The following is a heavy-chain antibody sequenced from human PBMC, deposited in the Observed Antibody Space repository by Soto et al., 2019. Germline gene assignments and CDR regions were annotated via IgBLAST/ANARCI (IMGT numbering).Heavy chain of an antibody. Sequence: GGSLRLSCAASGFSFSNHWMSWVRQAPGKGLEWVANIKRDGSQKWYVDSVKGRFTISRDNAKKSLYLQMNSLRAEDTAVYYCARGDYYDSSGPFSDAFDVWGQGTMVTVSS. CDR2: IKRDGSQK. D-gene: IGHD3-22*01. V-gene: IGHV3-7*04. CDR3: ARGDYYDSSGPFSDAFDV. J-gene: IGHJ3*01. CDR1: GFSFSNHW.